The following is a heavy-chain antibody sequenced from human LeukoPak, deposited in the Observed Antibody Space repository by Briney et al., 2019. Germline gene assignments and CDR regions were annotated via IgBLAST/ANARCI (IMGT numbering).Heavy chain of an antibody. D-gene: IGHD6-13*01. J-gene: IGHJ5*02. V-gene: IGHV3-30*03. CDR3: ARDVAAAGNDNWFDP. Sequence: PGRSLRLSCAASGFTLSSYGMHWVRQAPGKGLEWLTIISHDGSNKNYADSVKGRFTISRDNSKNTLYLQMNSLRAEDTAVYYCARDVAAAGNDNWFDPWGQGTLVTVSS. CDR2: ISHDGSNK. CDR1: GFTLSSYG.